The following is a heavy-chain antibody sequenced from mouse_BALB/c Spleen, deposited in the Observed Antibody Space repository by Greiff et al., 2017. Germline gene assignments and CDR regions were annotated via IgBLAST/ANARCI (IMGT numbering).Heavy chain of an antibody. CDR3: ARNNYGSSYPAWFAY. D-gene: IGHD1-1*01. CDR2: IWSGGST. J-gene: IGHJ3*01. V-gene: IGHV2-2*02. Sequence: VQLQQSGPGLVQPSQSLSITCTVSGFSLTSYGVHWVRQSPGKGLEWLGVIWSGGSTDYNAAFISRLSISKDNSKSQVFFKMNSLQANDTAIYYCARNNYGSSYPAWFAYWGQGTLVTVSA. CDR1: GFSLTSYG.